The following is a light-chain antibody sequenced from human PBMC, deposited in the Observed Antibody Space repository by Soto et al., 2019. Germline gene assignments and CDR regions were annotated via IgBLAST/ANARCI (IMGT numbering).Light chain of an antibody. J-gene: IGKJ4*01. CDR3: QQYNHWPPWLT. V-gene: IGKV3-15*01. Sequence: EIEMTQSPPPRFCPQGKKPPLPCRPSKSVTTTLPWYQQKPGQAPRLLIYGASPRAPGIPARFSGSGSGTEFTLTVSSLQSEDFAIYYCQQYNHWPPWLTFGGGTKVEVK. CDR1: KSVTTT. CDR2: GAS.